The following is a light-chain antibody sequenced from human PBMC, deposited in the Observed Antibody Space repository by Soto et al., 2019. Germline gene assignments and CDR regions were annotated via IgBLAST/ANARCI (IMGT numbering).Light chain of an antibody. CDR1: SNDIGRYNY. J-gene: IGLJ3*02. Sequence: QSALTQPASVSGSPGQSITISCTGASNDIGRYNYVSWFQQHPDKAPKLIIYEVSNRPSGVSHRFSGSKSGNTASLSISGLQAEDEADYYCTSYTSSSRWGFGGGTKLTVL. V-gene: IGLV2-14*01. CDR3: TSYTSSSRWG. CDR2: EVS.